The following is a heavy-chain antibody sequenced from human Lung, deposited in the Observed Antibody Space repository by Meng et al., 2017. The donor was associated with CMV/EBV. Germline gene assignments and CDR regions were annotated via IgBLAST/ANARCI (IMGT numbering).Heavy chain of an antibody. CDR2: ISPYTGNT. V-gene: IGHV1-18*01. CDR3: ARDLRLVPSAAQEF. D-gene: IGHD2-2*01. J-gene: IGHJ4*02. Sequence: ASXXVSXKTSGYTFNSFGISWVRQAPGQGLEWLGWISPYTGNTFYAQNFQGRVTLTTDRSTSTAYMELRSLTSDDTAVYYCARDLRLVPSAAQEFWGQGTXVTVDS. CDR1: GYTFNSFG.